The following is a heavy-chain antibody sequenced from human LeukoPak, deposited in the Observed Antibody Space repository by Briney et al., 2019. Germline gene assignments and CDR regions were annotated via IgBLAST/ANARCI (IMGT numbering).Heavy chain of an antibody. V-gene: IGHV3-23*01. CDR1: GFTFSYYA. CDR2: ISGSDNT. CDR3: AKGVRFLDWWILDY. Sequence: GGSLRLSCAASGFTFSYYAMSWVRQAPGRGLEWVSGISGSDNTYYADSVKGRFTISRDNSRNTLYLQMNSLRAEDTAIYYCAKGVRFLDWWILDYWGQGSLVTVSS. D-gene: IGHD3-9*01. J-gene: IGHJ4*02.